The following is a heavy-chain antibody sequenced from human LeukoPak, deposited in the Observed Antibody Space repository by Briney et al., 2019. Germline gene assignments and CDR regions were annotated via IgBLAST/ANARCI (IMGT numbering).Heavy chain of an antibody. CDR1: GFTYSSYA. Sequence: GGSLRLSCSASGFTYSSYAIHWVRQAPGKGLEYVSGINNSGGNTQYADSVTGRLTISRDNSKNILYLHMSSLKTEVTAVYDCVKTMVTFGGLIRTDAFDIWGQGTMVIVSS. D-gene: IGHD3-16*01. CDR3: VKTMVTFGGLIRTDAFDI. V-gene: IGHV3-64D*08. J-gene: IGHJ3*02. CDR2: INNSGGNT.